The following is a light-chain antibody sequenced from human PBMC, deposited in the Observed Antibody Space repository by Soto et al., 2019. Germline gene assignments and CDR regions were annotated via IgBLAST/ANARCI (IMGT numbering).Light chain of an antibody. CDR1: QTISSW. J-gene: IGKJ1*01. V-gene: IGKV1-5*03. CDR2: KAS. Sequence: DIQMTESPSTLSASVVERFAITCRASQTISSWLAWYQQKPGKAPKLLIYKASTLKSGVPSRFGGSGSGTEFTLTISSLQPDDFAIYYCQQYNSYSWTFGQGTKVDI. CDR3: QQYNSYSWT.